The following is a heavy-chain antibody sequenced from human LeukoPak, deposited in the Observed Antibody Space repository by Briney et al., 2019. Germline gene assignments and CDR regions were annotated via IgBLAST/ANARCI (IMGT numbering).Heavy chain of an antibody. CDR3: ARGVWFGELLSYFDY. CDR2: ISYDGSNK. J-gene: IGHJ4*02. Sequence: GGSLRLSCAASGFTFSSYGMHWVRQAPGKGLEWVAVISYDGSNKYYADSVKGRFTISRDNSKNTLYLQMNSLRAEDTAVYYCARGVWFGELLSYFDYWGQGTLVTVSS. V-gene: IGHV3-30*03. CDR1: GFTFSSYG. D-gene: IGHD3-10*01.